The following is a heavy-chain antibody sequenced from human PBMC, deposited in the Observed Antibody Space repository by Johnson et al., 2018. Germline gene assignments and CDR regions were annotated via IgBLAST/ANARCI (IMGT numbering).Heavy chain of an antibody. D-gene: IGHD3-3*01. V-gene: IGHV3-48*03. J-gene: IGHJ4*02. CDR1: GFTFSSYD. CDR3: ARISSTTHRF. Sequence: VQLVQSGGDVVQPGGSLRLSCAASGFTFSSYDMNWVRQAPGKGLEWLSFISSTGTTIYYADSARGRFTISRDSANNSQYLQMKSLRAEDTAVYYWARISSTTHRFWGQGTLVTVSS. CDR2: ISSTGTTI.